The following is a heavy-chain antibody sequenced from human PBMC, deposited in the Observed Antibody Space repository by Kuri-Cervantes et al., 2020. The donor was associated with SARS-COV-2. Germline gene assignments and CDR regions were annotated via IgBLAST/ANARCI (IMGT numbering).Heavy chain of an antibody. CDR3: ANRYCSGGSCPDAFDI. J-gene: IGHJ3*02. D-gene: IGHD2-15*01. CDR2: INWNGGST. V-gene: IGHV3-20*04. CDR1: GFTFDDYG. Sequence: GESLKISCAASGFTFDDYGMSWVRQAPGKGLEWVSGINWNGGSTGYADSVKGRFTISRDNSKNTLYLQMNSLRAEDTAVYYCANRYCSGGSCPDAFDIWGQGTMVTVSS.